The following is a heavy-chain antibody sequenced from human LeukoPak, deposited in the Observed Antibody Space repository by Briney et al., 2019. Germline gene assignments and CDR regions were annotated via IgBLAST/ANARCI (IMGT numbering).Heavy chain of an antibody. D-gene: IGHD1-7*01. Sequence: SETLSLTCAVYGGSFSGYYWSWIRQPPGKGLEWIGEINHSGSTNYNPSLKSRVTISVDTSKNQFSLKLSSVTAADTAVYYCARGPELEDYGMDVWGQGTTVTVSS. CDR2: INHSGST. J-gene: IGHJ6*02. CDR1: GGSFSGYY. CDR3: ARGPELEDYGMDV. V-gene: IGHV4-34*01.